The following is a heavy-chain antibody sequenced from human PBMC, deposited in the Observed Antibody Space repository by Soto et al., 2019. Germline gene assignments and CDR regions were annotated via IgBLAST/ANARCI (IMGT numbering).Heavy chain of an antibody. V-gene: IGHV3-23*01. J-gene: IGHJ1*01. CDR1: GFTFSSYA. CDR3: AKSFTYYDFWSGRLFQH. D-gene: IGHD3-3*01. CDR2: ISGSGGST. Sequence: GGSLRLSCAASGFTFSSYAMSWVRQAPGKGLEWVSAISGSGGSTYYADSVKGRFTISRDNSKNTLYLQMNSLRAEDTAVYYCAKSFTYYDFWSGRLFQHWGQGTLVTVSS.